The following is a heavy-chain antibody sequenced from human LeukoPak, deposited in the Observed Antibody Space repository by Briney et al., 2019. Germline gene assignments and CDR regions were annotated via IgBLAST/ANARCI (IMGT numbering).Heavy chain of an antibody. Sequence: GASVKVSCKASGYTFTSYYMHWVRQAPGQGLEWMGIINPSGGSTSYAQKFQGRVTMTRDTSTSTVYMELSSLRSEDTAVYYRARDASSTSSRLNWFDPWGQGTLVTVSS. CDR1: GYTFTSYY. V-gene: IGHV1-46*01. J-gene: IGHJ5*02. CDR2: INPSGGST. CDR3: ARDASSTSSRLNWFDP. D-gene: IGHD2-2*01.